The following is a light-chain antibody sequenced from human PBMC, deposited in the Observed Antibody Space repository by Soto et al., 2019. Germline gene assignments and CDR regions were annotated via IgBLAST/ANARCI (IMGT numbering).Light chain of an antibody. Sequence: DIQLTQSPSSLSASVGDRVTITCRASQSISNSLNWYQQKPGKDPNLLIYGTSDLQSGVPSRVSGSGSGTEFSLAIRSLQRDDFATYYCQQSHSSSWTFGQGTKGESK. CDR2: GTS. J-gene: IGKJ1*01. CDR3: QQSHSSSWT. V-gene: IGKV1-39*01. CDR1: QSISNS.